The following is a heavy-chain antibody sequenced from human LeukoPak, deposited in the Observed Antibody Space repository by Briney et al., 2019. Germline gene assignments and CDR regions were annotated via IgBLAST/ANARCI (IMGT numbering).Heavy chain of an antibody. CDR2: IYYSGST. CDR3: ARRGYCSSTSCYEYWFDP. D-gene: IGHD2-2*01. J-gene: IGHJ5*02. Sequence: PSETLSLTCTVSGGSISSSRYYCGWIRQPPGKGLGWFGIIYYSGSTYFTPSLKSRLPISVDTSKNQVSLKLSSVTATDTAVDYGARRGYCSSTSCYEYWFDPWGQGTLVTVSS. V-gene: IGHV4-39*01. CDR1: GGSISSSRYY.